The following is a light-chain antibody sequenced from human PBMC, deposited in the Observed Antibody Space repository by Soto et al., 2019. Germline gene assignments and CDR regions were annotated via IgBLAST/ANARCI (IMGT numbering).Light chain of an antibody. V-gene: IGKV3-20*01. CDR3: HQYGSSGLT. Sequence: EIVLTQSPATLSLSPGERATLSCSASQSVGSNYLAWYQQKLGQAPRLLMYGASTRATDIPDRFSGSGSGTDFTLTITSLEPEDFAVYYCHQYGSSGLTFGGGTKVDIK. CDR1: QSVGSNY. CDR2: GAS. J-gene: IGKJ4*01.